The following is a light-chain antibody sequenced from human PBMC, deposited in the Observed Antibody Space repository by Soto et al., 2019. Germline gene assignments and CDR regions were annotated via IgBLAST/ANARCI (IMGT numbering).Light chain of an antibody. CDR2: AAS. Sequence: EKVMTQSPATLSVSPGERATLSCRASQSVDSDLAWYQQKPGQPPRLLIYAASTRATDIPDRFSGSGSGTEFTLTISSLQSEDFAVYYCHQYYSWPLTFGGGTKVEI. CDR1: QSVDSD. J-gene: IGKJ4*01. V-gene: IGKV3-15*01. CDR3: HQYYSWPLT.